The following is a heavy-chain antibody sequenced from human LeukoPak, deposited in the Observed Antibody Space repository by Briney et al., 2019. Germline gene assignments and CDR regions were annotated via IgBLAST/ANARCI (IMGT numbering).Heavy chain of an antibody. CDR3: ARDWVYSSGWYVRD. J-gene: IGHJ4*02. D-gene: IGHD6-19*01. Sequence: GASVKVSCKASGGTFSSYAISWVRQAPGQGLEWMGGIIPIFGTANYAQKFQGRVTITADKSTSTAYMELNSLRAEDTAVYYCARDWVYSSGWYVRDWGQGTLVTVSS. V-gene: IGHV1-69*06. CDR1: GGTFSSYA. CDR2: IIPIFGTA.